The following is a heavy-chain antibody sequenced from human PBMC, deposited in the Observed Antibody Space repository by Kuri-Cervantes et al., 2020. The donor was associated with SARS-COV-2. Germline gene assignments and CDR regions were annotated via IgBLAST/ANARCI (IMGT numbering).Heavy chain of an antibody. CDR2: INPNSGGT. D-gene: IGHD1-26*01. J-gene: IGHJ4*02. CDR3: ARDSLLSGSYRFDY. V-gene: IGHV1-2*02. Sequence: ASVNVSCKASGYTFTGYYMHWVRQAPGQGLEWMGWINPNSGGTNYAQKFQGRVTMTRDTSISTAYMELSRLRSDDTAVYYCARDSLLSGSYRFDYWGQGTLVTVSS. CDR1: GYTFTGYY.